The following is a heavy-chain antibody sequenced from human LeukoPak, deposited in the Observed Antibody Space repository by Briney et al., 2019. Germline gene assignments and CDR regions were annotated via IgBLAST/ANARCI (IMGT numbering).Heavy chain of an antibody. V-gene: IGHV4-34*01. CDR3: ARGPTNYDSSGSDY. CDR2: INHSGST. D-gene: IGHD3-22*01. J-gene: IGHJ4*02. Sequence: SETLSLTCAVYGGSFSGYYWSWIRQPPGKGLEWIGEINHSGSTNYNPSLRSRVTISVDTSKNQFSLKLSSVTAADTAVYYCARGPTNYDSSGSDYWGQGTLVTVSS. CDR1: GGSFSGYY.